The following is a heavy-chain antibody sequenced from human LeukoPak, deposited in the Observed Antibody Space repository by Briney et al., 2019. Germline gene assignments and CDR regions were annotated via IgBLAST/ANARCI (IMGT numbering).Heavy chain of an antibody. J-gene: IGHJ4*02. CDR1: GYTFTAYY. V-gene: IGHV1-2*02. CDR2: IDSKNGDT. D-gene: IGHD2-15*01. CDR3: ASEAYCSGGRCSVPRVAS. Sequence: ASVKVSCKASGYTFTAYYMHWVRQAPGQGLEWMGWIDSKNGDTKYAQKFQSRLIITRDTSIGIAYMELRSLISDDTAVYYCASEAYCSGGRCSVPRVASWGQGTPVTVSS.